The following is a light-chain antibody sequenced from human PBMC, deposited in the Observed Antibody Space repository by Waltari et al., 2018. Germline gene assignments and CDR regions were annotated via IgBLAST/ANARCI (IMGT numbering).Light chain of an antibody. CDR1: QSVSIY. J-gene: IGKJ1*01. V-gene: IGKV3-20*01. Sequence: SCRASQSVSIYLAWYQQKPGQAPGLLIYHTSTRATGIPDRFSGSGSGTDFSLTISGLEPEDFAVYYCQHYKSLPVSFGQGTRVEIK. CDR3: QHYKSLPVS. CDR2: HTS.